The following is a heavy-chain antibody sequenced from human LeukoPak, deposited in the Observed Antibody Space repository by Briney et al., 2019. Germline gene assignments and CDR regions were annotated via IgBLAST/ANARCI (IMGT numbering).Heavy chain of an antibody. D-gene: IGHD3-10*01. CDR1: GYTFTGYH. CDR3: ARGRYGSGGLSILH. Sequence: ASLKVFCKASGYTFTGYHMHWVRQAPGQGLEWMGRINPNSGDTNYAQKFQGRVTMTRDTSISTAYMELSRLRSDDTAVYYCARGRYGSGGLSILHWGQGTLVTVSS. V-gene: IGHV1-2*06. CDR2: INPNSGDT. J-gene: IGHJ4*02.